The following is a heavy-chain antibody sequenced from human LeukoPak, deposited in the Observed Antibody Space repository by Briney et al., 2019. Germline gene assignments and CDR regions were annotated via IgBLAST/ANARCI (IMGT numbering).Heavy chain of an antibody. CDR3: AKDFWGNLDY. CDR2: IRYDGSNK. Sequence: GGSLRLSCAVSRFTFCDYYMSWVRQAPGKGLEWVAFIRYDGSNKYYADSVKGRFTISRDNSKNTLYLQMNSLRAEDTAVYYCAKDFWGNLDYWGQGTLVTVSS. J-gene: IGHJ4*02. V-gene: IGHV3-30*02. D-gene: IGHD3-16*01. CDR1: RFTFCDYY.